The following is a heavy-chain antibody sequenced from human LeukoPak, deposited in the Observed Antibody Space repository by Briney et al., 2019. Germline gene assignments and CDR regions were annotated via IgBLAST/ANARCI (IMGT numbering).Heavy chain of an antibody. CDR1: GFTFSDFY. CDR2: ISSSGSTI. Sequence: GGTLRLSCAASGFTFSDFYMSWIRQAPGKGLEWVSYISSSGSTIYYADSVKGRFTISRDNAKNSLYLQMNSLRAEDTAVYYCARVRRGSSWYGDYWGQGTLVTVSS. J-gene: IGHJ4*02. CDR3: ARVRRGSSWYGDY. D-gene: IGHD6-13*01. V-gene: IGHV3-11*01.